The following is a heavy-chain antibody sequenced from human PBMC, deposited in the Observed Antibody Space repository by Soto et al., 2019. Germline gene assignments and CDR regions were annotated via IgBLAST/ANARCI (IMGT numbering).Heavy chain of an antibody. J-gene: IGHJ4*01. V-gene: IGHV1-58*01. CDR1: GFTFTRSA. CDR2: IAVGSGNT. CDR3: AARTSYDFWRRYSRDFVY. Sequence: SVKVSCKASGFTFTRSAVQRVRQARGQRLEWIGWIAVGSGNTNYAQKFQERVTITRDMSTRTAYMELSSLRSEDTAVDYCAARTSYDFWRRYSRDFVYWG. D-gene: IGHD3-3*01.